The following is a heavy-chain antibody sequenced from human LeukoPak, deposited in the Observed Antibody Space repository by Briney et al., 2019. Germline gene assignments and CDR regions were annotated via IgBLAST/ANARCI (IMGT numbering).Heavy chain of an antibody. Sequence: PGGSLRLSCAASGFTFSSYSMNWVRPAPGKGLEWVSSISSSSGHIYYADSVKGRFTISRDNAKNSLYLQMNSLRAEDTAVYYCARDGPKLERRPDYWGQGTLVTVSS. CDR1: GFTFSSYS. CDR2: ISSSSGHI. D-gene: IGHD1-1*01. CDR3: ARDGPKLERRPDY. J-gene: IGHJ4*02. V-gene: IGHV3-21*01.